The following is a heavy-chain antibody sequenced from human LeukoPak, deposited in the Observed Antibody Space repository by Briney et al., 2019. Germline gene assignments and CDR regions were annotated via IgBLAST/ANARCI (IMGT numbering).Heavy chain of an antibody. D-gene: IGHD2-2*01. CDR3: ARLTSLDCSSTSCSLDYFDY. CDR1: GYSFTSYW. Sequence: GESLQISCKGSGYSFTSYWIGWVRQIPGKGLEWMGIIYPGDSDTRYSPSFQGQVTVSADKSISTAYLQWSSLKASDTAMYYCARLTSLDCSSTSCSLDYFDYWGQGTLVTVSS. J-gene: IGHJ4*02. CDR2: IYPGDSDT. V-gene: IGHV5-51*01.